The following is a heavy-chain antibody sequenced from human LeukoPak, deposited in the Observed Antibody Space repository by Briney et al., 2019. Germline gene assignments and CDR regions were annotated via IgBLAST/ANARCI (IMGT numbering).Heavy chain of an antibody. CDR2: IKSKTDGGTT. V-gene: IGHV3-15*01. J-gene: IGHJ4*02. Sequence: PGGSLRLSCVASGLTFSNAWMSWIRQAPGKGLQWVGHIKSKTDGGTTDYAAPVKGRFTISRDDSKNTLYLQMNSLKNEDAALYHCTALGAASEYWGQGALATVSS. D-gene: IGHD2-15*01. CDR3: TALGAASEY. CDR1: GLTFSNAW.